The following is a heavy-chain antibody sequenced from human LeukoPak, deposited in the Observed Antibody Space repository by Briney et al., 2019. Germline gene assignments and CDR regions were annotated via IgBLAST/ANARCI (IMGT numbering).Heavy chain of an antibody. J-gene: IGHJ4*02. CDR3: ARGALGGDLDY. D-gene: IGHD2-21*02. V-gene: IGHV3-53*01. CDR2: IYSGCST. CDR1: GFTVSSNY. Sequence: GGSLRLSCAASGFTVSSNYMSWVRQAPGKGLEWVSVIYSGCSTYYADSVKGRFTISRDNSKNTLYLQMNSLRAEDTAVYYCARGALGGDLDYWGQGTLVTVSS.